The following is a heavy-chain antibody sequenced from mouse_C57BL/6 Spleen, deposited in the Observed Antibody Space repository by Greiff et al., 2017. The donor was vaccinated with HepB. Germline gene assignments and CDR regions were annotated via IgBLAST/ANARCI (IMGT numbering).Heavy chain of an antibody. J-gene: IGHJ3*01. CDR3: ARSEYDYDPLFAY. Sequence: EVKLMESGPELVKPGASVKISCKASGYSFTDYNMNWVKQSNGKSLEWIGVINPNYGTTSYNQKFKGKATLTVDQSSSTAYMPLTSLTSEDSAVYYCARSEYDYDPLFAYWGQGTLVTVSA. CDR2: INPNYGTT. CDR1: GYSFTDYN. D-gene: IGHD2-4*01. V-gene: IGHV1-39*01.